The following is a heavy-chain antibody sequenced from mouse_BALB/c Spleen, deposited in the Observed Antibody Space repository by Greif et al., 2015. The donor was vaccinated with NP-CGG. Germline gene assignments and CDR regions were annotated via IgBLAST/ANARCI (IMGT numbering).Heavy chain of an antibody. CDR2: SRNKANDYTT. CDR1: GFTFSDFY. J-gene: IGHJ1*01. D-gene: IGHD1-1*01. CDR3: ARDYYGSRYWYFDV. Sequence: EVKLVESGGGLVQPGGSLRLSCATSGFTFSDFYMEWVRQPPGKRLEWIAASRNKANDYTTEYSASVKGRFIVPRDTSQSTLYLQMNALRAEDTAIYYCARDYYGSRYWYFDVWGAGTTVTVSS. V-gene: IGHV7-1*02.